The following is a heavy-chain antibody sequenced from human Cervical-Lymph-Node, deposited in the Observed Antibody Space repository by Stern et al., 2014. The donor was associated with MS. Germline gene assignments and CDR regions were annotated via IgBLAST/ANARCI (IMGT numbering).Heavy chain of an antibody. J-gene: IGHJ4*02. CDR1: GYSFTIYY. CDR2: IYPYDSDT. CDR3: ARHVQGFDY. V-gene: IGHV5-51*01. Sequence: EMQLVESGAEVKKPGESLKISCKLSGYSFTIYYIAWVRQMPGKGLEWMGVIYPYDSDTTYSPSFQGQVTISADKSITTAYLQWSSLRASDTGMYYCARHVQGFDYWGQGTLVTVSS.